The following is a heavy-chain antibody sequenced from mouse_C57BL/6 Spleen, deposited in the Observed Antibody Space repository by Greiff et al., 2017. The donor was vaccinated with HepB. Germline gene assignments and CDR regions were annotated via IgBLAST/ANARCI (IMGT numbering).Heavy chain of an antibody. CDR2: IHPNSGST. CDR3: ASLYYYGSSWGYFDV. D-gene: IGHD1-1*01. J-gene: IGHJ1*03. V-gene: IGHV1-64*01. CDR1: GYTFTSYW. Sequence: VQLQQPGAELVKPGASVKLSCKASGYTFTSYWMHWVKQRPGQGLEWIGMIHPNSGSTNYNEKFKSKATLTVDKSSSTAYMQLSSLTSEDSAVYYCASLYYYGSSWGYFDVWGTGTTVTVSS.